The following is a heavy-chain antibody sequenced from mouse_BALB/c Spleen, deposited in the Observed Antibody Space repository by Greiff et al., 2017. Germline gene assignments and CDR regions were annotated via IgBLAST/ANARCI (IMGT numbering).Heavy chain of an antibody. CDR2: ISSGGSYT. D-gene: IGHD2-4*01. CDR1: GFTFSSYA. J-gene: IGHJ3*01. CDR3: ARQDDYDRGIAY. Sequence: EVKLVESGGGLVKPGGSLKLSCAASGFTFSSYAMSWVRQTPEKRLEWVATISSGGSYTYYPDSVKGRFTISRDNAKNTLYLQMSSLRSEDTAMYYCARQDDYDRGIAYWGQGTLVTVSA. V-gene: IGHV5-9-3*01.